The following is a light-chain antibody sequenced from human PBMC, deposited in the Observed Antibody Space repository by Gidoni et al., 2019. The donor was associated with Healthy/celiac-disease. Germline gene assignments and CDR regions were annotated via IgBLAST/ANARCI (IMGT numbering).Light chain of an antibody. CDR2: AAS. CDR3: QQSYSTKLT. J-gene: IGKJ4*01. CDR1: QSISSY. V-gene: IGKV1-39*01. Sequence: DSQMTQSPSSLSASVGDRVTITCRASQSISSYVNWYQQKPGKAPKLLIYAASSLQSGVPSRFSGSGSGTDFTLTISSLQPEDFATYYCQQSYSTKLTFGGGTKVEIK.